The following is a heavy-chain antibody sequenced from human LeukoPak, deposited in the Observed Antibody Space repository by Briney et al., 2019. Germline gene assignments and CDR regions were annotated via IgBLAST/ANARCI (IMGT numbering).Heavy chain of an antibody. CDR1: GYTFTGYY. D-gene: IGHD6-6*01. CDR2: INPNSGGT. CDR3: ARDGSYSGSLFYFDY. V-gene: IGHV1-2*02. Sequence: GASVKVSCKASGYTFTGYYMHWVRQAPGQGLEWMGWINPNSGGTNYAQKFQGRVTMTRDTSISTAYMELSRLRSDETAVYYCARDGSYSGSLFYFDYWGQGTLVTVSS. J-gene: IGHJ4*02.